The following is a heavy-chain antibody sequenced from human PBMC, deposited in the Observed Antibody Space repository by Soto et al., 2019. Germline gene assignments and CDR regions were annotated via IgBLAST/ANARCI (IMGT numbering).Heavy chain of an antibody. CDR3: ARVSWREKYGMDV. Sequence: GGSLSLSCAASGFTFSDSYMSWIRQSPGKGLEWISYITFSGNTVYYADSLKGRFTISRDNAKNSLYLQMNRLRAEDTAVYYRARVSWREKYGMDVWGQGTTVTVSS. CDR2: ITFSGNTV. V-gene: IGHV3-11*01. CDR1: GFTFSDSY. J-gene: IGHJ6*02.